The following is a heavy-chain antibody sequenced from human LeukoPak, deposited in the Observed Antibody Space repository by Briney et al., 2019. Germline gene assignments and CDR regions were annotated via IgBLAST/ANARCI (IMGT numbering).Heavy chain of an antibody. CDR2: IGAGGTFT. J-gene: IGHJ4*02. V-gene: IGHV3-23*01. Sequence: GGSLRLSCTASGFTFSSYAMNWVRQAPGKGLEWVSGIGAGGTFTYYADSVKGRFTIFRDNSRNTLYLQMNSLRAEDTAVYFCARVGRGDIYGYGDYWGQGTLVTVSS. CDR1: GFTFSSYA. CDR3: ARVGRGDIYGYGDY. D-gene: IGHD5-18*01.